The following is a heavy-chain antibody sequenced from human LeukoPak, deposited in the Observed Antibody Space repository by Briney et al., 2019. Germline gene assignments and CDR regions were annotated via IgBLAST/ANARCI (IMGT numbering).Heavy chain of an antibody. Sequence: GGSLRLSCAASGFAFSNYGISWVRQAPGKGLEWVSTISGSGGNTYYADSVKGRFTISRDTSKNTLYLQVNSPRAEDTAVYYCAKDMYYDSSGPVFDYWGQGTLVTVSS. V-gene: IGHV3-23*01. CDR2: ISGSGGNT. CDR3: AKDMYYDSSGPVFDY. CDR1: GFAFSNYG. D-gene: IGHD3-22*01. J-gene: IGHJ4*02.